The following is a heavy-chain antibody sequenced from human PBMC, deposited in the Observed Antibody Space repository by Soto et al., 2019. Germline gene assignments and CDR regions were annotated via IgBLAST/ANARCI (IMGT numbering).Heavy chain of an antibody. Sequence: DSVKVSCKASGYTFTGYFIHWVRQAPGQGLEWMGWINPNSGGTNYAETFQGRVTVTRATSISTVYMELSRLTSDDTAVYFCARKYLRINSWYEASMDVWGQGTTVTVSS. CDR1: GYTFTGYF. CDR2: INPNSGGT. D-gene: IGHD6-13*01. V-gene: IGHV1-2*02. CDR3: ARKYLRINSWYEASMDV. J-gene: IGHJ6*02.